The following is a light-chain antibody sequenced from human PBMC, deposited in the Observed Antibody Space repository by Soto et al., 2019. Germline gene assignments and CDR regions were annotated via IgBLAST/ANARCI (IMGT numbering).Light chain of an antibody. CDR1: QRFSSN. J-gene: IGKJ1*01. V-gene: IGKV3-15*01. CDR3: QQYNSWPPWT. Sequence: EIVMTQSPATLSVSPGERATLSCRASQRFSSNLAWYQQKPCQAPRLLIYGASAEATGIPATFSDSESGTEVTLTICSLESEDFAVSDCQQYNSWPPWTLDQRNKVEI. CDR2: GAS.